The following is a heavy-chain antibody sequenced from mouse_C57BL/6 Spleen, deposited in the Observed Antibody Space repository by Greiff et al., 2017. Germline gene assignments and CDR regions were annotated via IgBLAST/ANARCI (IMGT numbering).Heavy chain of an antibody. CDR3: TYSNYGSY. D-gene: IGHD2-5*01. CDR2: IDPENGDT. CDR1: GFNIKDDY. Sequence: VQLQQSGAELVRPGASVKLSCTASGFNIKDDYMDWVKQSPEQGLEWIGWIDPENGDTEYASKFPGKVPITAHTSPNTAYLQLSSLTSEDTAVYYCTYSNYGSYWGQGTLVTVSA. J-gene: IGHJ3*01. V-gene: IGHV14-4*01.